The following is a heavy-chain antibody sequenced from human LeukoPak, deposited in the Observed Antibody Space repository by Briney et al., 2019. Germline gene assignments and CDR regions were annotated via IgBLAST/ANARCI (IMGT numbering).Heavy chain of an antibody. CDR2: INSDGSST. CDR3: ARDRSVTADYYYYYMDV. CDR1: GFTFSSYW. J-gene: IGHJ6*03. Sequence: GGSLRLSCAASGFTFSSYWMHWVRQAPGQGLVRVSRINSDGSSTSYADSVKGRFTISRDNAKNTLYLQMNSLRAEDTAVYYCARDRSVTADYYYYYMDVWGKGTTVTVSS. V-gene: IGHV3-74*01. D-gene: IGHD2-21*02.